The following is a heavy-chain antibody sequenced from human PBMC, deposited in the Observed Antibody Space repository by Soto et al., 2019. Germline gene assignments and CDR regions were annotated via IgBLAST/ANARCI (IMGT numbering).Heavy chain of an antibody. V-gene: IGHV1-18*01. CDR3: ARGRYGDY. D-gene: IGHD1-1*01. J-gene: IGHJ4*02. CDR1: GYAFTTYG. CDR2: ISDHNGNT. Sequence: QVHLVQSGAEVKKPGASVKVSCKGSGYAFTTYGITWVRQAPGKGLEWMGWISDHNGNTNYAQKLQGRVTVTRDTSTCTVYMELRSLRSDDTAVYYCARGRYGDYWGQGALVTVSA.